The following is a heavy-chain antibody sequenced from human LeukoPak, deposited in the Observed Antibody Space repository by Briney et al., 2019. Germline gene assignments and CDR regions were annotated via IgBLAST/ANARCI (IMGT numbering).Heavy chain of an antibody. Sequence: SETLSLTCTVSGGSISSYYWSWIRQPPGKGLEWIGYICTSGSTNYNPSLKSRVTISVDTSKNQFSLKLSSVTAADTAVYYCARTDSGSYYGLDYWGQGTLVTVSS. CDR3: ARTDSGSYYGLDY. V-gene: IGHV4-4*09. CDR2: ICTSGST. CDR1: GGSISSYY. J-gene: IGHJ4*02. D-gene: IGHD1-26*01.